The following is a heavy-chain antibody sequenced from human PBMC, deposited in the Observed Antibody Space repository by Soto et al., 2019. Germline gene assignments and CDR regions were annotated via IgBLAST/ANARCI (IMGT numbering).Heavy chain of an antibody. CDR1: GFTFRNYG. V-gene: IGHV3-30*18. CDR2: ISYDGSNK. J-gene: IGHJ5*02. CDR3: AKGDWFDP. Sequence: QVQLVESGGGVVQPGRSLRLSCAASGFTFRNYGMHWVRQAPGKGLEWVAVISYDGSNKYYADSVKGRFSISRDNSKNTLYLQMNSLRAEDTAVYYCAKGDWFDPWGQGTLVTVSS.